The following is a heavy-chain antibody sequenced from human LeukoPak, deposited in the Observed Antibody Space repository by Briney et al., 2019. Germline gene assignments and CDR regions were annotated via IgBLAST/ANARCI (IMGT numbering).Heavy chain of an antibody. J-gene: IGHJ6*03. D-gene: IGHD1-1*01. CDR3: ATAPGTNYYMDV. V-gene: IGHV1-24*01. Sequence: ASVKVSCKVSGYTLTELSMHWGRQAPGNGLEWMGGFDPEDGETIYAQKLQGRVTMTEDTSTDTAYMELSSLRSEDTAVYYCATAPGTNYYMDVWGKGTTVTVSS. CDR1: GYTLTELS. CDR2: FDPEDGET.